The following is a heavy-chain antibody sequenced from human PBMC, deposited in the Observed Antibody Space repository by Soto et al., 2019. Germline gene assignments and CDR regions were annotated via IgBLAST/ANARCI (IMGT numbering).Heavy chain of an antibody. CDR1: GYTFTSYG. D-gene: IGHD1-1*01. J-gene: IGHJ4*02. Sequence: QVHLVQSGAEVKKPGASVKVSCKASGYTFTSYGITWVRQAPGQGLEWMGWISAHNGNTDYAQKLQGRVIVTRDTSTSTAYMELRNLRSADTAVYYCERGRYGDYWGQGALVTVSS. V-gene: IGHV1-18*01. CDR3: ERGRYGDY. CDR2: ISAHNGNT.